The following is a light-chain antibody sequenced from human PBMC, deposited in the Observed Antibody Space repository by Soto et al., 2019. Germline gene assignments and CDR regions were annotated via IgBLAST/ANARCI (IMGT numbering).Light chain of an antibody. CDR1: SSDVGGYNY. J-gene: IGLJ1*01. Sequence: QSVLTQPPSASGSPGQSVAISCTGTSSDVGGYNYVSWYQQHPGKAPKLMIYEVNKRPSGVPDRFSGSKSDNTASLTISGLQAEDEADYYCCSYAGSYTFVFGVGTKVTVL. CDR3: CSYAGSYTFV. CDR2: EVN. V-gene: IGLV2-8*01.